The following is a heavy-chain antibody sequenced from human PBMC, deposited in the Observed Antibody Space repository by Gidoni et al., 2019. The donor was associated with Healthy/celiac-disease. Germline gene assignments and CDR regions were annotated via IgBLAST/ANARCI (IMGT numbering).Heavy chain of an antibody. J-gene: IGHJ5*02. D-gene: IGHD3-3*01. CDR2: IIPIFGTA. CDR1: GGTFSSYA. CDR3: AREPPDYDFWSGYRSRAVWFDP. V-gene: IGHV1-69*01. Sequence: QVQLVQSGAEVKKPGSSVKVSCKASGGTFSSYATPWVRQAPGQGLEWMGGIIPIFGTAKYAQKFQGRVTITADESTSTAYMELSSLRSEDTAVYYCAREPPDYDFWSGYRSRAVWFDPWGQGTLVTVSS.